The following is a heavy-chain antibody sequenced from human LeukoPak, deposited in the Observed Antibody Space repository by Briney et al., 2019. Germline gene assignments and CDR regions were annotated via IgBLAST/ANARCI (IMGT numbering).Heavy chain of an antibody. Sequence: ASETLSLTCTVSGGSISNYYWGWIRQPPGMGLGWIGSIYYSGNTYYNPSLKSRVTISLDTSKNQFSLNLNSVTAADTAVYYCAREESRPDYYDSSGYPLDYWGQGTLVTVSS. J-gene: IGHJ4*02. D-gene: IGHD3-22*01. CDR3: AREESRPDYYDSSGYPLDY. CDR1: GGSISNYY. CDR2: IYYSGNT. V-gene: IGHV4-39*07.